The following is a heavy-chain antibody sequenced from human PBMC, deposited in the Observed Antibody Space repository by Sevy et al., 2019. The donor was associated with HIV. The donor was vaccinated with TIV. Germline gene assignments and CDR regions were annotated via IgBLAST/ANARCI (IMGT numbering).Heavy chain of an antibody. D-gene: IGHD5-18*01. Sequence: GGSLRLSCAASGFTFSNFAMGWVRQAPGKGLDWVSVISGTGDYKYYADSVKGRFTISRDSSKNTMFLQMDSLRADDTAIFYCAKKMGGGSGMAFLVDYWGQGTLVTVSS. CDR3: AKKMGGGSGMAFLVDY. CDR2: ISGTGDYK. CDR1: GFTFSNFA. J-gene: IGHJ4*02. V-gene: IGHV3-23*01.